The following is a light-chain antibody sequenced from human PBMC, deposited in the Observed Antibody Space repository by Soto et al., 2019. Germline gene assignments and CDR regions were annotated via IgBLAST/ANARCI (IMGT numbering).Light chain of an antibody. V-gene: IGKV3-20*01. CDR1: QSVSSSY. CDR3: YHYDSFPIT. J-gene: IGKJ5*01. CDR2: GAS. Sequence: EIVLTQSPGTLSLSPGERATLSCRASQSVSSSYLAWYQQKPGKPHRLLIYGASSRANGIPDRFRGSGSGTAFILTCRRLGPEDFEVFECYHYDSFPITFRQRTRPETK.